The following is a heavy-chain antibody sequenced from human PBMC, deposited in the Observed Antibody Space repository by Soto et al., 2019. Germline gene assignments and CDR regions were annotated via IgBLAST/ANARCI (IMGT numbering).Heavy chain of an antibody. CDR3: ARDQAVEGSLVFTY. V-gene: IGHV3-30-3*01. Sequence: QVQLVESGGGVVQPGRSLRLSCAASGFTFSSYAMHWVRQAPGKGLEWVAVISYDGSNKYYADSVKGRFTISRDNSKNTLYLQMNSLGAEDTAVYYCARDQAVEGSLVFTYWGQGTLVTVSS. CDR2: ISYDGSNK. D-gene: IGHD6-13*01. J-gene: IGHJ4*02. CDR1: GFTFSSYA.